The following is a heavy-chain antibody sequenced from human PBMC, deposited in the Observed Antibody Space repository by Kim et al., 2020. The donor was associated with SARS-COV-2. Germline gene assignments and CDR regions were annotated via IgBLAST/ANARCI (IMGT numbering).Heavy chain of an antibody. J-gene: IGHJ5*02. Sequence: ASVKVSCKASGYTFTSYGISWVRQAPGQGLEWMGWISAYNGNTNYAQKLQGRVTMTTDTSTSTAYMELRSLRSDDTAVYYCAREGHIAAAGMSWGFDPWGQGTLVTVSS. CDR1: GYTFTSYG. CDR2: ISAYNGNT. D-gene: IGHD6-13*01. V-gene: IGHV1-18*01. CDR3: AREGHIAAAGMSWGFDP.